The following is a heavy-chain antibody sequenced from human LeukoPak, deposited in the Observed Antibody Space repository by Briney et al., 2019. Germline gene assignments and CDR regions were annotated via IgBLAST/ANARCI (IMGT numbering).Heavy chain of an antibody. V-gene: IGHV3-11*04. Sequence: KSGGSLRLSCAASGFTFSDYYMSWIRQAPGKGLEWVSHISDSGSSIYYADSVKGRFTISRDNAKNSLYLQMNSLRAEDTAVYYCAKTAASMDVWGKGITVTVSS. D-gene: IGHD2-15*01. CDR3: AKTAASMDV. CDR1: GFTFSDYY. CDR2: ISDSGSSI. J-gene: IGHJ6*03.